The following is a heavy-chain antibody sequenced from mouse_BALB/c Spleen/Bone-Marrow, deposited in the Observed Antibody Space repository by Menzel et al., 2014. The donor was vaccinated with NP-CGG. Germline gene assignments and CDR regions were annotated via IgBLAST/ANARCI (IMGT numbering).Heavy chain of an antibody. CDR2: INPSTGYT. V-gene: IGHV1-7*01. D-gene: IGHD1-1*01. Sequence: VQLQQSGAELAKPGASVKMSCKASGYTFTSYWMHWVKQRPGQGLEWIGYINPSTGYTEYNQKFKDKATLTADKSSSTAYMQLSSLTSEDSAVYYCAREYYGSSGYFDVWGAGTTVTVSS. J-gene: IGHJ1*01. CDR1: GYTFTSYW. CDR3: AREYYGSSGYFDV.